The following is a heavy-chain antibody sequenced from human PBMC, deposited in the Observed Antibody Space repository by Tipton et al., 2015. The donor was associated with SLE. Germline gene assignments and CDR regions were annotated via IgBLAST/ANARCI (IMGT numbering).Heavy chain of an antibody. D-gene: IGHD3-3*01. CDR3: ARKFWSGYSYFDL. V-gene: IGHV4-38-2*02. CDR2: IYHSGTT. J-gene: IGHJ2*01. Sequence: TLSLTCTVSGYSISSNYYWGWIRQPRGRGLEWIGTIYHSGTTYYNPSLKSRVTISVDTSKNQFSLKPSSVTAADTAVYYCARKFWSGYSYFDLWGRGTLVTVSS. CDR1: GYSISSNYY.